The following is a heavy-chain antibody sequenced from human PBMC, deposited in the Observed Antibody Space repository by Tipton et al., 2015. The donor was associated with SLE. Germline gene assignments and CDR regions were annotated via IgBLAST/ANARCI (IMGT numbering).Heavy chain of an antibody. CDR2: ISGSGGST. D-gene: IGHD3-10*01. Sequence: SLRLSCAASGFTFSSYAMSWVRQAPGKGLEWVSAISGSGGSTYYADSVKGRFTISRDNAKNSLYLQMNSLRAEDTAVYYCARERELTRRCFDYWGQGTLVTVSS. CDR1: GFTFSSYA. J-gene: IGHJ4*02. V-gene: IGHV3-23*01. CDR3: ARERELTRRCFDY.